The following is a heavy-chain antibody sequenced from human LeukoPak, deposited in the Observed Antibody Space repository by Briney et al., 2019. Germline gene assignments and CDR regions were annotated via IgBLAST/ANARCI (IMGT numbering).Heavy chain of an antibody. J-gene: IGHJ5*02. V-gene: IGHV3-23*01. CDR1: GFTFSRYA. CDR2: ISGSGDST. Sequence: GGSLRLSCAASGFTFSRYAMRWVRQAPGRGGEWVSAISGSGDSTYYVDSVKGRFTISRDNSKNTLYLQMNSLRVEDTAVYYCAKDPYRVVVATGNYLDPWGQGTLVTVSS. CDR3: AKDPYRVVVATGNYLDP. D-gene: IGHD2-15*01.